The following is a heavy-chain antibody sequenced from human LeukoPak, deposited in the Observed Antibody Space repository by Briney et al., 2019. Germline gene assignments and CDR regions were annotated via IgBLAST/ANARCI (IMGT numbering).Heavy chain of an antibody. CDR3: AKDHGDYDFWSAVDY. CDR2: IKQDGSEK. Sequence: GGPLRLSCAASGFTFSSYWMSWVRQAPGKGLEWVANIKQDGSEKYYVDSVKGRFTISRDNAKNSLYLQMNSLRAEDTAVYYCAKDHGDYDFWSAVDYWGQGTLVTVSS. J-gene: IGHJ4*02. D-gene: IGHD3-3*01. CDR1: GFTFSSYW. V-gene: IGHV3-7*01.